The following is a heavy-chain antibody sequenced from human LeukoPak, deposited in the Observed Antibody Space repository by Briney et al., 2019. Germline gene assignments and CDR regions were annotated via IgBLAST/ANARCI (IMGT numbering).Heavy chain of an antibody. CDR3: ARLYNWNDHYFDY. J-gene: IGHJ4*02. Sequence: ASVKVSCKASGYTFTGYYMHWVRQAPGQGLEWMGWINPNSGGTNYAQKFQGRVTMTRDTSISTAYMERSRLRSDDTAVYYCARLYNWNDHYFDYWGQGTLVTVSS. V-gene: IGHV1-2*02. D-gene: IGHD1-20*01. CDR1: GYTFTGYY. CDR2: INPNSGGT.